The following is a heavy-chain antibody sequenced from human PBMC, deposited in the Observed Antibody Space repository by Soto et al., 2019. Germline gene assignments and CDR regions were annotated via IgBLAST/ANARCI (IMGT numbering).Heavy chain of an antibody. V-gene: IGHV4-30-2*01. Sequence: TLSLTCAVSGGSISSGGYSWSWIRQPPGKGLEWIGYIYHSGSTYYNPSLKSRVTISVDRSKNQFSLKLSSVTAADTAVYYCDRADSSGYPDYWGQGTLVTVSS. CDR1: GGSISSGGYS. CDR3: DRADSSGYPDY. D-gene: IGHD3-22*01. CDR2: IYHSGST. J-gene: IGHJ4*02.